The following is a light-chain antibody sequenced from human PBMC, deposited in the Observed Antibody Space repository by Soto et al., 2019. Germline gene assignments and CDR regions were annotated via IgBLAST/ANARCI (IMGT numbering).Light chain of an antibody. CDR1: SSDVGGYNY. CDR3: CSYAGSYTYV. Sequence: QSVLTHPRSVSFSPGQSVTISCTGTSSDVGGYNYVSWYQHHPGKAPKLMIYDVTKRPSGVRDRFSASKSGNTASLTISGLQAEDEADYYCCSYAGSYTYVFGTGTKVTVL. V-gene: IGLV2-11*01. CDR2: DVT. J-gene: IGLJ1*01.